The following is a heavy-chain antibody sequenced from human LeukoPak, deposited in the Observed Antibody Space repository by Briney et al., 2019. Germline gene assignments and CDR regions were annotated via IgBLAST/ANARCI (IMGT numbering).Heavy chain of an antibody. J-gene: IGHJ4*02. V-gene: IGHV1-69*01. D-gene: IGHD2-2*01. CDR1: GGTFSSYA. CDR2: IIPIFGTA. Sequence: SVKVSCKASGGTFSSYAISWVRQAPGQGLEWMGGIIPIFGTANYAQKFQGRVTITADESTSTAYMELSSLRSEDTAVYYCARVDCSSTSCSSFDYWGQGTLVTVSS. CDR3: ARVDCSSTSCSSFDY.